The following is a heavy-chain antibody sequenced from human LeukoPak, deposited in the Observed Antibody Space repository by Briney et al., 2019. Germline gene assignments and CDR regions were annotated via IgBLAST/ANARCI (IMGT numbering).Heavy chain of an antibody. CDR2: IWYDGSNK. CDR3: AKESWELFDY. V-gene: IGHV3-33*06. D-gene: IGHD1-26*01. J-gene: IGHJ4*02. Sequence: GRSLRLSCAASGFTFSSYGMHWVRQAPGKGLEWVAVIWYDGSNKYYADSVKGRFTISRDNSKNTLYLQMNSLRAEDTAVYYCAKESWELFDYWGQGTLVTVSS. CDR1: GFTFSSYG.